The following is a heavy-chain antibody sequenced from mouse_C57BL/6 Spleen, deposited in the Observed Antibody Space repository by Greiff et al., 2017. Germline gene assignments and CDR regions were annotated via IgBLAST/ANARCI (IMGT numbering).Heavy chain of an antibody. CDR3: AGDYGNYYAMDY. J-gene: IGHJ4*01. CDR2: ISYDGSN. D-gene: IGHD2-1*01. Sequence: VQLQQSGPGLVKPSQSLSLTCSVTGYSITSGYYWNWIRQFPGNKLEWMGYISYDGSNNYNPSLKNRISITRDTSKNQFFLKLNSVTTEDTATYYCAGDYGNYYAMDYWGQGTSVTVSS. V-gene: IGHV3-6*01. CDR1: GYSITSGYY.